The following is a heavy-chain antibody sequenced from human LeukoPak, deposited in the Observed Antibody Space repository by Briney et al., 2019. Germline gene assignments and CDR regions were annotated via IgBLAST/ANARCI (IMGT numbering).Heavy chain of an antibody. CDR1: GYTFTSYG. V-gene: IGHV1-18*01. CDR3: ARGVPAAIDFDY. Sequence: GASVKVSCKPSGYTFTSYGITWVRQAPGQGLEWMGWISPYNGNTNYAQKLQGRVTMTTDTSTSTAYMELRSLSSGDTAVYYCARGVPAAIDFDYWGQGTLVTVSS. CDR2: ISPYNGNT. J-gene: IGHJ4*02. D-gene: IGHD2-2*02.